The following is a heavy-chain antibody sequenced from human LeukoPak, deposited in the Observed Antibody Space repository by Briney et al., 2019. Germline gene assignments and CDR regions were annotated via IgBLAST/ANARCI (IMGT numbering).Heavy chain of an antibody. V-gene: IGHV1-58*02. D-gene: IGHD3-22*01. CDR3: AAVFGSGCYYYFVY. J-gene: IGHJ4*02. CDR2: LAVGSGNT. CDR1: GFSFSSSS. Sequence: SVKVSCKASGFSFSSSSMQWVRQARGQRLEWIGWLAVGSGNTNYAQKFQGRVIITRDMSTSTAYMELSSLRSEDTALYYCAAVFGSGCYYYFVYWGQGSLVTVSS.